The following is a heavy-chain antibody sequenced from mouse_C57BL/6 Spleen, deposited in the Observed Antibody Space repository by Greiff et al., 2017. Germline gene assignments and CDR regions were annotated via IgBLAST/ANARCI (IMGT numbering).Heavy chain of an antibody. Sequence: VQLQQSGAELVRPGASVTLSCKASGYTFTDYEMHWVKQTPVHGLEWIGAIDPETGGTAYNQKFKGKAILTADKSSSTAYMELRSLTSEDSAVYYCTRERDDWYFDVWHRDHGHRLL. CDR2: IDPETGGT. CDR3: TRERDDWYFDV. D-gene: IGHD3-3*01. V-gene: IGHV1-15*01. CDR1: GYTFTDYE. J-gene: IGHJ1*03.